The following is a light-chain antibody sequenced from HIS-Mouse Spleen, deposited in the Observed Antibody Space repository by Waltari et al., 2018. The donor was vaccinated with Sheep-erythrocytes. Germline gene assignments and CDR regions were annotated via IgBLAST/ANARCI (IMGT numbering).Light chain of an antibody. CDR2: EDS. V-gene: IGLV3-10*01. J-gene: IGLJ3*02. CDR3: YSTDSSGNHWV. Sequence: SYELTQPPSVSVSPGQTPRITCSGDALPKKYAYGYKQKSGQAPVLVIYEDSKRPPGIPERFSGSTSGTMATLTISGAQVEDEADYYCYSTDSSGNHWVFGGGTKLTVL. CDR1: ALPKKY.